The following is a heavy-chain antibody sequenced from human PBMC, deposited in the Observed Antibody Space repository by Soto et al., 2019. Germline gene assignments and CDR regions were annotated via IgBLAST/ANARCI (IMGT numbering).Heavy chain of an antibody. V-gene: IGHV4-38-2*01. J-gene: IGHJ4*02. CDR3: SRATPITMIVV. D-gene: IGHD3-22*01. CDR2: IYHSGST. Sequence: QVQLQESGPGLVKPSETLSLTCAVSGYSISSGYYCGWIRQPPGKGLEWIGSIYHSGSTYYNPSLKSRVTLAVDTSKNQFSLKLSSVTAADTAVYYVSRATPITMIVVWGQGTLVTVSS. CDR1: GYSISSGYY.